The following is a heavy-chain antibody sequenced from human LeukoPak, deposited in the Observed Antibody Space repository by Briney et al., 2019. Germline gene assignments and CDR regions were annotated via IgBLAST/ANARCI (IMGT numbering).Heavy chain of an antibody. CDR1: GYSFTSYW. V-gene: IGHV5-51*01. CDR2: IYPGDSDT. J-gene: IGHJ3*02. Sequence: AASLQISCKGSGYSFTSYWIGWVRQMPGKGLEWMGIIYPGDSDTRYSPSFQGQVTISADKSISTAYLQWSSLKASDTAMYYCARRFGWSLDAFDIWGQGTMVTVSS. D-gene: IGHD3-16*01. CDR3: ARRFGWSLDAFDI.